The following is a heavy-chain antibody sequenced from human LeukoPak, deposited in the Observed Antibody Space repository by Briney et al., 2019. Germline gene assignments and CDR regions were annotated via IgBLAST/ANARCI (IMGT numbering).Heavy chain of an antibody. Sequence: PSETLSLTCTVSGGSFNTYYWSWIRQPPGKGLEWLGYIYYSGSTNYNPSLKSRVTISVDTSKNQFSLKLSSVTAADTAVYYCAREGPRRLPDVWGKGTTVTISS. CDR3: AREGPRRLPDV. D-gene: IGHD3-16*01. V-gene: IGHV4-59*01. J-gene: IGHJ6*04. CDR2: IYYSGST. CDR1: GGSFNTYY.